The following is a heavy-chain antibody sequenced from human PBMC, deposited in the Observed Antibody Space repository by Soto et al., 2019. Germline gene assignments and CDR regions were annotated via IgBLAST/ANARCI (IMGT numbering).Heavy chain of an antibody. CDR3: AKDEYSGLKDGDFDY. CDR1: GFTLDNYA. V-gene: IGHV3-9*01. J-gene: IGHJ4*02. CDR2: ISWNSGSI. Sequence: PGGSLRLACAASGFTLDNYAMHWVRQAPGKGLEWVSGISWNSGSIGYADSVKGRFTISRDNAKNSLYLQMNSLRAEDTALYYCAKDEYSGLKDGDFDYWGQGTLVTVSS. D-gene: IGHD5-12*01.